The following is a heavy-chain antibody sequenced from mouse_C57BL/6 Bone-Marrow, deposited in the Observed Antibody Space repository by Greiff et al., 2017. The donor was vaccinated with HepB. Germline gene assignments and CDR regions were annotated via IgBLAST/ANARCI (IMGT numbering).Heavy chain of an antibody. CDR3: ARPLYYSNFAY. V-gene: IGHV1-85*01. D-gene: IGHD2-5*01. CDR1: GYTFTSYD. J-gene: IGHJ3*01. Sequence: QVQLQQSGPELVKPGASVKLSCKASGYTFTSYDINWVKQRPGQGLEWIGWIYPRDGSTKYNEKFKGKATLTVDTSSSSAYMELHSLTSEDSAVYFCARPLYYSNFAYWGQGTLVTVSA. CDR2: IYPRDGST.